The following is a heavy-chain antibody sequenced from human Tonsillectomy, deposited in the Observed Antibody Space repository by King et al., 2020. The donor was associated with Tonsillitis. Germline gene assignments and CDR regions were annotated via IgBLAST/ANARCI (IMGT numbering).Heavy chain of an antibody. D-gene: IGHD2-2*01. V-gene: IGHV3-15*07. CDR3: TTWRLAPRYCSSPSCYGDFDY. CDR1: GFTFSNAW. Sequence: VQLVESGGGLVKPGGSLRLSCAASGFTFSNAWMNWVRQAPGKGLEWVGRIKSKTDGGTTDYAAPVTGRFTISRDDSNTTLYLQMNSLTTEDKAVYYCTTWRLAPRYCSSPSCYGDFDYWGQGTLVTVSS. CDR2: IKSKTDGGTT. J-gene: IGHJ4*02.